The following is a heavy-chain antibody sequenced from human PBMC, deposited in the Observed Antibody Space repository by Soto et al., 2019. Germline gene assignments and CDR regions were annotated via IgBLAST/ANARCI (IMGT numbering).Heavy chain of an antibody. CDR2: TYYRSKWYN. CDR1: GDSVSTNSAT. Sequence: SQTLSLTCAISGDSVSTNSATWDWIRQSPSRGLEWLGRTYYRSKWYNDYAVSVKSRITINPDTSKNQFSLQLNSVTPEDTAVYYCARGDCSGGSCYGGGYYFDYWGQGTLVTVSS. V-gene: IGHV6-1*01. J-gene: IGHJ4*02. D-gene: IGHD2-15*01. CDR3: ARGDCSGGSCYGGGYYFDY.